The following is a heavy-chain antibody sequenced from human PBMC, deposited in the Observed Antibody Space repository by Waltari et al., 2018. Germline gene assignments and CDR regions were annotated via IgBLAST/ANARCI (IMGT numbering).Heavy chain of an antibody. CDR2: NYYRGST. CDR3: ARERFRGYYFDY. J-gene: IGHJ4*02. CDR1: GGSISSGDYY. D-gene: IGHD3-16*01. Sequence: QVQLQESGPGLVKPSQPLSLTCTVYGGSISSGDYYWSWTRQPPGKGLEWIGYNYYRGSTYYNPSLKSRVTISVDTSKNQFSLKLSSVTAADTAVYYCARERFRGYYFDYWGQGTLVTVSS. V-gene: IGHV4-30-4*08.